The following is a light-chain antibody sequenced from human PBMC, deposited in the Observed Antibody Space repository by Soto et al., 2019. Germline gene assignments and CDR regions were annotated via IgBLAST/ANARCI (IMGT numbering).Light chain of an antibody. CDR1: SSDVGSYNL. CDR3: CSYAGSSTYVV. J-gene: IGLJ2*01. V-gene: IGLV2-23*01. Sequence: QSALTQPASVSGSPGQSITISCTGTSSDVGSYNLVSWYQQHPGKSPKLMIYEGSKRPSGVFNRVSGSKSGNTASLTISGLQAEDEADYYCCSYAGSSTYVVFGGGTKLTV. CDR2: EGS.